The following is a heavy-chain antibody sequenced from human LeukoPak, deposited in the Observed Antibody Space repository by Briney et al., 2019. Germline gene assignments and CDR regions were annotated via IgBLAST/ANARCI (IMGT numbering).Heavy chain of an antibody. CDR2: ISGSGGST. J-gene: IGHJ4*02. V-gene: IGHV3-23*01. Sequence: GGSLRLSCAASGFTFSSYAMSWVRQAPGKGLEWVSAISGSGGSTYYADSVKGRFTISRDNSKNTLYLQMNSLRAEDTAVYYCAKLLRYFDWLLYSYYFDYWGQGTLVTVSS. CDR1: GFTFSSYA. CDR3: AKLLRYFDWLLYSYYFDY. D-gene: IGHD3-9*01.